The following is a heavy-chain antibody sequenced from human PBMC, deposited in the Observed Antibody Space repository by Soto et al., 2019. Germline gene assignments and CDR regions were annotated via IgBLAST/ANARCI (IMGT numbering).Heavy chain of an antibody. CDR1: GGTFSSYA. CDR3: ARDRGAARYFDY. CDR2: IIPIFGTA. J-gene: IGHJ4*02. Sequence: SVKVSCKASGGTFSSYAISWVRQAPGQGLEWMGGIIPIFGTANYAQKFQGRVTITADESTSTAYMELSSLRSEDTAVYYCARDRGAARYFDYWGQGTLVTVSS. D-gene: IGHD6-6*01. V-gene: IGHV1-69*13.